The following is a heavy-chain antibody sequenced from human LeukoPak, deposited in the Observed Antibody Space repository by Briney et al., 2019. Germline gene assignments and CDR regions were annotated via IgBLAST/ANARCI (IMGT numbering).Heavy chain of an antibody. CDR3: ARDRYSSTWYDDAFDI. D-gene: IGHD6-13*01. CDR1: GGSISGYY. V-gene: IGHV4-4*07. Sequence: SETLSLTCTVSGGSISGYYWNWIRQPAGKGLEWIGRIYTSGSTNYNPSLKSRVTMSVDTSKNQFSLKLSSVTAADTAVYYCARDRYSSTWYDDAFDIWGQGTMVTVSS. CDR2: IYTSGST. J-gene: IGHJ3*02.